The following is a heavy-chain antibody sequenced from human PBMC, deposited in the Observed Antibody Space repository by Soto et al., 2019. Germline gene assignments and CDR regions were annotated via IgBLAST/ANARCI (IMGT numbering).Heavy chain of an antibody. CDR3: EENRYDYSWGSYRYTGLDPAEPLPVGYFDY. D-gene: IGHD3-16*02. Sequence: GGSLRLSCAASGFTFSSYAMSWVRQAPGKGLEWVSAISSSSGSTYYADSVKGRFTISRDNSKNTLYLQMNSLRAEDTAVYYCEENRYDYSWGSYRYTGLDPAEPLPVGYFDYWGQGTLVTVSS. CDR2: ISSSSGST. CDR1: GFTFSSYA. J-gene: IGHJ4*02. V-gene: IGHV3-23*01.